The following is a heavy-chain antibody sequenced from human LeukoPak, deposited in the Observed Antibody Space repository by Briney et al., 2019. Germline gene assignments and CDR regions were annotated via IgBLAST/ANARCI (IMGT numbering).Heavy chain of an antibody. V-gene: IGHV3-72*01. Sequence: GGSLRLSCAASGFTLSDHYMDWVRQAPGKGLEWVGRTRNKANSYTTDYAASVKGRFTISRDDSKNSLYLQMNSLRTEDTAVYYCAKGIAYNGSPGIDYWGQGTLVTVSS. CDR3: AKGIAYNGSPGIDY. CDR1: GFTLSDHY. J-gene: IGHJ4*02. CDR2: TRNKANSYTT. D-gene: IGHD1-26*01.